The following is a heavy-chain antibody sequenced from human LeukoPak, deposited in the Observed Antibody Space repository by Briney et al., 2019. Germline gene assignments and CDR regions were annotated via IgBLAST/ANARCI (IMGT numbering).Heavy chain of an antibody. CDR2: ISSSSSTI. D-gene: IGHD3/OR15-3a*01. J-gene: IGHJ4*02. CDR1: GFTFSSYN. CDR3: ARDRWTGDPDY. V-gene: IGHV3-48*04. Sequence: GGSLRLSCAASGFTFSSYNMNWVRQAPGKGLEWVSYISSSSSTIYYADSVKGRFTISRDNVKNSLYLQMNSLRAEDTAVYYCARDRWTGDPDYWGQGTLVTVSS.